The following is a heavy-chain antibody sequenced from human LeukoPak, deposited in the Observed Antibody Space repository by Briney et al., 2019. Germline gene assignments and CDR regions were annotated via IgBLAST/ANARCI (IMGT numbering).Heavy chain of an antibody. J-gene: IGHJ4*02. CDR1: GFTFSSYA. CDR3: ARDRESSGWPDY. Sequence: GGSLRLSCAASGFTFSSYAMHWVRQAPGKGLEWVAVISYDGSNKYYADSVKGRFTISRDNSKNTLYLQMYSLRAEDTAVYYCARDRESSGWPDYWGQGTLVTVSS. D-gene: IGHD6-19*01. CDR2: ISYDGSNK. V-gene: IGHV3-30*04.